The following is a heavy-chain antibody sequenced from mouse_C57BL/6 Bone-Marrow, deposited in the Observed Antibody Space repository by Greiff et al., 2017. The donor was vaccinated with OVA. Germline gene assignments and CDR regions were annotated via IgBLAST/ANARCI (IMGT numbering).Heavy chain of an antibody. CDR3: ALLRYFDV. V-gene: IGHV14-2*01. CDR2: IDPEDGET. D-gene: IGHD2-10*01. Sequence: EVQLQQSGAELVKPGASVKLSCTASGFNIKDYYMHWVKQRTEQGLEWIGRIDPEDGETKYAPQFQGKATITADTSSNTAYLQLSSLTSEDTAVYYCALLRYFDVWGTGTTVTVSS. J-gene: IGHJ1*03. CDR1: GFNIKDYY.